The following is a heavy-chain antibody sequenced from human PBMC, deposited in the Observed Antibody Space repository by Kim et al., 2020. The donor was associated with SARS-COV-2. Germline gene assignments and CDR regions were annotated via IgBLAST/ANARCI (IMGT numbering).Heavy chain of an antibody. Sequence: DGQKCQGRVTIPADASTSTAYMELSSLRSEDTAVYYCARTNYYYYYMDVWGKGTTVTVSS. J-gene: IGHJ6*03. V-gene: IGHV1-69*01. CDR3: ARTNYYYYYMDV.